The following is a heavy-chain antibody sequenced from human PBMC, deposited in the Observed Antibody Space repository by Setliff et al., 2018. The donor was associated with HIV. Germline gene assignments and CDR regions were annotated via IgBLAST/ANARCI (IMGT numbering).Heavy chain of an antibody. CDR1: GSSISNGYY. D-gene: IGHD3-3*01. V-gene: IGHV4-4*07. CDR2: IYTSGST. CDR3: ARDGFWSGYIDY. J-gene: IGHJ4*02. Sequence: PSETLSLTCAVSGSSISNGYYWGWIRQPAGKGLEWIGRIYTSGSTNYNPSLKSRVTMSVDTSKNQFSLKLSSVTAADTAVYYCARDGFWSGYIDYWGQGTLVTVSS.